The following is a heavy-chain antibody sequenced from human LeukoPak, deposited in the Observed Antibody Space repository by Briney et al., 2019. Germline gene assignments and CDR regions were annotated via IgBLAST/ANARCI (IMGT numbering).Heavy chain of an antibody. D-gene: IGHD3-22*01. CDR2: INGGGNT. CDR1: GFIVSSNY. J-gene: IGHJ3*02. V-gene: IGHV3-53*01. CDR3: ARGGYSHDDAFDI. Sequence: PGGSLRLSCAASGFIVSSNYMSWVCQAPGKGLEWVSVINGGGNTYYTDCVKGRFSISRDNSKNTLYLQMNSLRAEDTAVYYCARGGYSHDDAFDIWGQGTMVTVSS.